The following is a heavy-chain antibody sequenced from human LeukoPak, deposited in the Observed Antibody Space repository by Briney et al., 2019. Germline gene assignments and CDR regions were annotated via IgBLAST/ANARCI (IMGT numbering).Heavy chain of an antibody. V-gene: IGHV1-69*06. J-gene: IGHJ4*02. CDR3: AGDSVWGQSSSWYHGLDY. Sequence: SVKVSFKASGGTFSSYAISWVRQAPGQGLEWMGGIIPIFGTANYAQKFQGRVTITADKSTSTAYMELSSLRSEDTAVYYCAGDSVWGQSSSWYHGLDYWGQGTLVTVSS. D-gene: IGHD6-13*01. CDR2: IIPIFGTA. CDR1: GGTFSSYA.